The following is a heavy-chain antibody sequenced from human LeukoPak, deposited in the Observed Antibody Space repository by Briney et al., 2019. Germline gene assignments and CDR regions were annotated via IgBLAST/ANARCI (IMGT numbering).Heavy chain of an antibody. CDR3: ARHGGTRVTLVEVYYFDY. Sequence: SETLSLTCTVSGDSISSNFYYWGWIRQPPGKGLEWIGSMYYSGTTYYNPSLKSRVTISVDTSKNQFSLKLSSVTAADTAVYYCARHGGTRVTLVEVYYFDYWGQGTLVTVSS. D-gene: IGHD4-11*01. V-gene: IGHV4-39*01. CDR2: MYYSGTT. CDR1: GDSISSNFYY. J-gene: IGHJ4*02.